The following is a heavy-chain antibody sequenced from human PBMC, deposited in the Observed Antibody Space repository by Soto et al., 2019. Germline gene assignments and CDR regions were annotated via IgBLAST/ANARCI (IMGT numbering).Heavy chain of an antibody. V-gene: IGHV1-18*01. J-gene: IGHJ3*02. CDR2: ISPNSGAT. D-gene: IGHD3-10*01. CDR3: AREVTMVRGADAFDI. Sequence: ASVKVSCKASGYTFTSYGIIWVRQAPGQGLEWMGYISPNSGATTYAQNLQGRLTLTTDTSTSTAYMELRSLRSDDTAVYYCAREVTMVRGADAFDIWGQGTMVTVS. CDR1: GYTFTSYG.